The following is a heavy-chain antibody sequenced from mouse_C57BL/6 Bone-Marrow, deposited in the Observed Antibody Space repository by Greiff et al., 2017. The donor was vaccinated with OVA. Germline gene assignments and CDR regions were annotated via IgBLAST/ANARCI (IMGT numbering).Heavy chain of an antibody. V-gene: IGHV1-80*01. J-gene: IGHJ1*03. CDR3: ANWDRWYFDV. D-gene: IGHD4-1*01. Sequence: VQLVESGAELVKPGASVKISCKASGYAFSSYWMNWVKQRPGKGLEWIGQIYPGDGDTNYNGKFKGKATLTADKSSSTAYMQLSSLTSEDSAVYFCANWDRWYFDVWGTGTTVTVSS. CDR2: IYPGDGDT. CDR1: GYAFSSYW.